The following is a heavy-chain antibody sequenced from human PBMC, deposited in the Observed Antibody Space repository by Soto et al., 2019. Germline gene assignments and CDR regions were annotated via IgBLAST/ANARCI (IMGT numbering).Heavy chain of an antibody. CDR2: IKKDGSEK. CDR1: GFTFSSYW. J-gene: IGHJ4*02. CDR3: AGGSGWLMDC. V-gene: IGHV3-7*03. Sequence: GWSLRLSCAASGFTFSSYWMGLVRQAPGKGLEWVAIIKKDGSEKYYVDSVKGRFTISRDNANSSVYLQTDSLRAEDTAVYYCAGGSGWLMDCWGEGTLVTVS. D-gene: IGHD6-19*01.